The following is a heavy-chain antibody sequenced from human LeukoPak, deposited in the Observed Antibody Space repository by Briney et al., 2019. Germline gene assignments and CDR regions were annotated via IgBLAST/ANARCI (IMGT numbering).Heavy chain of an antibody. D-gene: IGHD3-16*01. CDR2: IYYSGST. Sequence: PSETLSLTCTVSGGSISGYHWSWIRQPPGKGLEWIGYIYYSGSTNYNPSLKSRVTISVDTSKNQFSLKLSSVTAADTAVYYCARGGSVKFDPWGQGTLVTVSS. V-gene: IGHV4-59*01. CDR3: ARGGSVKFDP. CDR1: GGSISGYH. J-gene: IGHJ5*02.